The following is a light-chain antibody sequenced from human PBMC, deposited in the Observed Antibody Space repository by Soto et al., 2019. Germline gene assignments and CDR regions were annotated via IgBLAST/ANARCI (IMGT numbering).Light chain of an antibody. CDR1: SXXXGNDNL. V-gene: IGLV2-23*02. J-gene: IGLJ2*01. Sequence: QSALTQPASVSGXXXXSXXXXXXGTSXXXGNDNLVSWDQQHPGKAPKLMIYDVSKRPSGVSNRFSGSKSGNTASLTISGLQAEDEADYYCCSYAGSSTFVVFGGGTKLTVL. CDR3: CSYAGSSTFVV. CDR2: DVS.